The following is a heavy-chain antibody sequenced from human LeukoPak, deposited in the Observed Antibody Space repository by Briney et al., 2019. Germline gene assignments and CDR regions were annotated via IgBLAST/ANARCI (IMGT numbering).Heavy chain of an antibody. V-gene: IGHV4-31*03. D-gene: IGHD5-24*01. CDR3: ARVGMALGAFDI. CDR1: GGSISSGGYY. CDR2: IYYSGST. J-gene: IGHJ3*02. Sequence: SQTLSLTCTVSGGSISSGGYYWSWIRQHPGKGLEWIGYIYYSGSTYYNPSLKSRVTISVDTSKNQFSLKLSSVTAADTAVYYCARVGMALGAFDIWGQGTMVTVSS.